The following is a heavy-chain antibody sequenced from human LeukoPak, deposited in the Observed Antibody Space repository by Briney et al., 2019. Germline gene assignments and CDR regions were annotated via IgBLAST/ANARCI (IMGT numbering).Heavy chain of an antibody. Sequence: ASVKVSCKASGYSFNDKYLHWVRQAPGQGLEWMGCVNPNSGDTNYAQKFQGSVTMTRDTSISTVYMELSRLRSDDTAVYYCARASGSYWWFDSWGQGTLVTVSS. J-gene: IGHJ5*01. D-gene: IGHD1-26*01. CDR1: GYSFNDKY. V-gene: IGHV1-2*02. CDR3: ARASGSYWWFDS. CDR2: VNPNSGDT.